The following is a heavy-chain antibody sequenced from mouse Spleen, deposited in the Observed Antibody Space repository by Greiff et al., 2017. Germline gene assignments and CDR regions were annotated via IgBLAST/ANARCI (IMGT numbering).Heavy chain of an antibody. CDR3: ARSEFITTVVATKGFDY. D-gene: IGHD1-1*01. CDR1: GYSFTDYN. J-gene: IGHJ2*01. Sequence: EVQLQQSGPELVKPGASVKISCKASGYSFTDYNMNWVKQSNGKSLEWIGVINPNYGTTSYNQKFKGKATLTVDQSSSTAYMQLNSLTSEDSAVYYCARSEFITTVVATKGFDYWGQGTTLTVSS. V-gene: IGHV1-39*01. CDR2: INPNYGTT.